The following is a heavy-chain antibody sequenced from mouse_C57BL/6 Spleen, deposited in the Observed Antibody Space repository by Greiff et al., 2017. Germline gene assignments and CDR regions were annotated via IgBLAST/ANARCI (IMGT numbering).Heavy chain of an antibody. V-gene: IGHV14-1*01. J-gene: IGHJ3*01. CDR2: IDPEDGDT. CDR3: TPIYYGSSEFAY. CDR1: GFNIKDDY. D-gene: IGHD1-1*01. Sequence: VQLQQSGAELVRPGASVKLSCTASGFNIKDDYMHWVKQRPEQGLEWIGRIDPEDGDTEYAPKFQGKATMTADTSSNTAYLQLSSLTSEDTAVYYYTPIYYGSSEFAYWGQGTLVTVSA.